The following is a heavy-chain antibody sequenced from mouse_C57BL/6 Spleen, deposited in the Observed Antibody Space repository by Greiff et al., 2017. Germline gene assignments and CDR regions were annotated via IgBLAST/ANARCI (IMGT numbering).Heavy chain of an antibody. CDR3: ARSSLITTVVAPPWFAY. J-gene: IGHJ3*01. CDR2: IRNKANGYTT. V-gene: IGHV7-3*01. Sequence: EVHLVESGGGLVQPGGSLSLSCAASGFTFTDYYMSWVRQPPGKALEWLGFIRNKANGYTTEYSASVKGRFTISRDNSQSILYLQMNALRAEDSATYYCARSSLITTVVAPPWFAYWGQGTLVTVSA. D-gene: IGHD1-1*01. CDR1: GFTFTDYY.